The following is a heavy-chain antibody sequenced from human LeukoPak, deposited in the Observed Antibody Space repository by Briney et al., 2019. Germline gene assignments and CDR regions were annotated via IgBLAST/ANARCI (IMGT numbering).Heavy chain of an antibody. Sequence: SETLSLTCTVSGGSIRNGDYYLSWIRQHPGKGLEWIGYIFHSGSTYYNPSLKSRVTMSADTSPNQFSLKLTSVTAADTAMYYCASGYGSGWFDRWGQGTLVTVSS. V-gene: IGHV4-31*03. CDR1: GGSIRNGDYY. D-gene: IGHD3-10*01. CDR3: ASGYGSGWFDR. J-gene: IGHJ5*02. CDR2: IFHSGST.